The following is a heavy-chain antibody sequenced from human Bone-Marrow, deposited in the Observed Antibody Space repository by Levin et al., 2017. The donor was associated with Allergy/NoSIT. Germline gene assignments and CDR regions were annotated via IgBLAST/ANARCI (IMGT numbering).Heavy chain of an antibody. D-gene: IGHD4-11*01. CDR3: ARGSTTNWYFDL. CDR1: RDTFSNYA. J-gene: IGHJ2*01. Sequence: SVKVSCKTSRDTFSNYALSWVRQAPGQGLEWMGGIIPIYGTGNYAQKFQGRLSITADDSTSTAYMELSSLRSEDTAVYYCARGSTTNWYFDLWGRGTLITVSS. CDR2: IIPIYGTG. V-gene: IGHV1-69*13.